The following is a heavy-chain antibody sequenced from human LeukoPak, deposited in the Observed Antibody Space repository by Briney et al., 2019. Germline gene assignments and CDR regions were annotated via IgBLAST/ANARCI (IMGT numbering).Heavy chain of an antibody. V-gene: IGHV1-46*01. CDR3: ARDRQVVLMANAKGYNWFDP. Sequence: ASVKVSCKASGYTFTSYYMHWVRQAPGQGLEWMGIINPSGGSTSYAQKFQGRVTMTRDMSTSTAYMELSSLRSEDTAVYYCARDRQVVLMANAKGYNWFDPWGQGTLVTVSS. CDR2: INPSGGST. D-gene: IGHD2-8*01. CDR1: GYTFTSYY. J-gene: IGHJ5*02.